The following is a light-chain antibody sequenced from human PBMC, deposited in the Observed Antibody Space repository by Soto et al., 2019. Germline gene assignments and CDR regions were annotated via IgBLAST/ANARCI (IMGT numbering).Light chain of an antibody. CDR1: QGIANY. J-gene: IGKJ1*01. CDR3: QKYNGALWA. Sequence: DIQMTQSPSSLSASIGDRVTITCRASQGIANYLAWYQQKPGKVPKLLIYAASSLQSGVPSRFSGSGSGTDFTLTIRGLQPEDVATYYCQKYNGALWAFGQGTKVEVK. V-gene: IGKV1-27*01. CDR2: AAS.